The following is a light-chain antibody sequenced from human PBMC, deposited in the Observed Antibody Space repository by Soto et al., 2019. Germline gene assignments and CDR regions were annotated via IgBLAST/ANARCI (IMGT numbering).Light chain of an antibody. J-gene: IGKJ1*01. Sequence: DIQMTQSPSSLSASVGDSVTISCRSSQNIDTFLNWYQQKAGEAPKLLIRSSTTLQDVVPSRFTGSGSGPEFALTIGSLQPEDFASYYCQQSHSAPTFGQGTKV. V-gene: IGKV1-39*01. CDR1: QNIDTF. CDR3: QQSHSAPT. CDR2: SST.